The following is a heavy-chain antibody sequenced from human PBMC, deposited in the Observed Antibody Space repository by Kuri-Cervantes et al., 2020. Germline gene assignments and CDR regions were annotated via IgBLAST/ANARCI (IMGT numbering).Heavy chain of an antibody. CDR3: ARAITRNDAFDI. CDR2: MSYDGSNK. Sequence: GESLKISCAASGFTFSSYAMYWVRQAPGKGLEWVAIMSYDGSNKYYADSVKGRFTISRDNSKNTLYLQMNSLRAEDTAVYYCARAITRNDAFDIWGQGTMVTVSS. V-gene: IGHV3-30-3*01. J-gene: IGHJ3*02. CDR1: GFTFSSYA.